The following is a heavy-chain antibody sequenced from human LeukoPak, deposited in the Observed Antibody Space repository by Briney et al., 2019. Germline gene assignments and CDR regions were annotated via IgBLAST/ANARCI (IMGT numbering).Heavy chain of an antibody. J-gene: IGHJ4*02. Sequence: PGGSLRLSCAASGFTFSDYSMNWVRQAPGKGLEWISYIGISSGNTKYADSVKGRFTISGDNAKNSLHLQMNSLRVEDTAVYYCARGHNYAFDNWGQGTLVTVSS. V-gene: IGHV3-48*04. D-gene: IGHD1-1*01. CDR3: ARGHNYAFDN. CDR1: GFTFSDYS. CDR2: IGISSGNT.